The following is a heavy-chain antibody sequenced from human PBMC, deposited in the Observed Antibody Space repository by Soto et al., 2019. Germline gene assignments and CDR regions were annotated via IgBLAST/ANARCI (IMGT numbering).Heavy chain of an antibody. CDR1: GFTFSSYG. V-gene: IGHV3-33*01. Sequence: QVQLVESGGGVVQPGRSLRLSCAASGFTFSSYGMHWVRQAPGKGLEWVAVIWYDGSNKYYADSVKGRFTISRDNSKNTLYLQMNSLRAEDTAVYYCAREGMTRPFDYWGQGTLVTVSS. D-gene: IGHD2-21*02. J-gene: IGHJ4*02. CDR3: AREGMTRPFDY. CDR2: IWYDGSNK.